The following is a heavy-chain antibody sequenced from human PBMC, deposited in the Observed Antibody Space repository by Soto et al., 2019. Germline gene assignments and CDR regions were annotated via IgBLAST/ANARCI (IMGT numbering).Heavy chain of an antibody. CDR3: VGGHSSSWYVVYFDY. D-gene: IGHD6-13*01. Sequence: PSETLSLTCAVSGYSISSGYYWGWIRQPPGKGLEWIGSIYHSGSTYYNPSLKSRVTISVDTSKNQFSLKLGSVTAADTAVYYCVGGHSSSWYVVYFDYWGQGTLVTVSS. V-gene: IGHV4-38-2*01. CDR2: IYHSGST. CDR1: GYSISSGYY. J-gene: IGHJ4*02.